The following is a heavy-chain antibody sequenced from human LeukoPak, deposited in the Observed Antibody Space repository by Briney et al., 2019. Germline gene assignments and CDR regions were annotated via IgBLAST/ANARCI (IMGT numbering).Heavy chain of an antibody. D-gene: IGHD5-24*01. CDR2: MSPNSGDT. CDR1: GYTFTSYD. Sequence: ASVKVSCKASGYTFTSYDFNWVRQATGQRPEWMGWMSPNSGDTGYAQKFQDRVTMTRNTSISTAYMELSSLRSDDTAVYYCARAWLGLTGDGYTADNWFDPWGQGTLVTVSS. J-gene: IGHJ5*02. V-gene: IGHV1-8*01. CDR3: ARAWLGLTGDGYTADNWFDP.